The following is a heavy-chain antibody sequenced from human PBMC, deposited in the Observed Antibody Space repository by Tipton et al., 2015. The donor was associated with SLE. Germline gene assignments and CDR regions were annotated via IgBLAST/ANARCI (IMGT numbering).Heavy chain of an antibody. V-gene: IGHV4-61*03. Sequence: TLSLTCTISGDSISSGSHYWTWIRQSPGKGLEWIGNIYYSGTTNYNPSLKSRVTISVDTSKNHFSVKLRSVTAADTAVYYCARLLGGGLDAFDIWGHGTMVTVSS. CDR1: GDSISSGSHY. CDR3: ARLLGGGLDAFDI. D-gene: IGHD3-16*01. J-gene: IGHJ3*02. CDR2: IYYSGTT.